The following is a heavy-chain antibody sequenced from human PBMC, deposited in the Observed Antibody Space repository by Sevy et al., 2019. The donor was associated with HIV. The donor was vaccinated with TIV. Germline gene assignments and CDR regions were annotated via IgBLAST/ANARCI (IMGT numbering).Heavy chain of an antibody. J-gene: IGHJ6*02. Sequence: GSLRLSCAASGFTFSNYGIHWVRQPPGKGLEWVAVIWSDGNKKYYADSVKGRFTISRDNSKNTLFLQMNSLRAEDTAVYYCARGPLRYCTSTSCYEGDYYYYGMDVWGQGTTVTVSS. CDR2: IWSDGNKK. CDR3: ARGPLRYCTSTSCYEGDYYYYGMDV. CDR1: GFTFSNYG. V-gene: IGHV3-33*01. D-gene: IGHD2-2*01.